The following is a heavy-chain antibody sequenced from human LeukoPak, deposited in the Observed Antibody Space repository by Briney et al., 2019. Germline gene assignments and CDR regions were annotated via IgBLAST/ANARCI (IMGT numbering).Heavy chain of an antibody. CDR1: GFTVSSNY. CDR3: ARVGESYYYGMDV. J-gene: IGHJ6*02. Sequence: GGSLRLSCAASGFTVSSNYMSWVRQAPGKGLEWVSVIYSGGSTYYAGSVKGRFTISRDNSKNTLYLQMNSLRAEDTAVYYCARVGESYYYGMDVRGQGTTVTVSS. CDR2: IYSGGST. V-gene: IGHV3-66*01.